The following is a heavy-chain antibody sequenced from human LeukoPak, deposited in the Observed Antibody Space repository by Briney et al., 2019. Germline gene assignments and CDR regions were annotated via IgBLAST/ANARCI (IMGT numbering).Heavy chain of an antibody. CDR2: ISSSDAGT. CDR1: GFTLSTYA. Sequence: TGGSLRLSCAASGFTLSTYAMSWVRQTPGKGLEWVAAISSSDAGTYHADSVRGRFTISRDNSKNTLYLQMNSLRAEDAAVYFCAKAPVTSCRGAYCYPFDSWGQGTLVTVSS. V-gene: IGHV3-23*01. J-gene: IGHJ4*02. D-gene: IGHD2-21*01. CDR3: AKAPVTSCRGAYCYPFDS.